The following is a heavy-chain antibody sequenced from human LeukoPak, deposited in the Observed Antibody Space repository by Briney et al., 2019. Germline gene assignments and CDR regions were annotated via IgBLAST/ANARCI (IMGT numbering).Heavy chain of an antibody. CDR1: GFTFATYA. D-gene: IGHD3-22*01. CDR2: ITGSGRTT. Sequence: GGSLRLSCAASGFTFATYAMSWVRQAPGKGLKWVSGITGSGRTTYYADSVKGRFTISRDNAKNSLYLQMNSLRDEDTAVYYCARDSVGLGVYYDSSGYYETDFDYWGQGTLVTVSS. CDR3: ARDSVGLGVYYDSSGYYETDFDY. J-gene: IGHJ4*02. V-gene: IGHV3-23*01.